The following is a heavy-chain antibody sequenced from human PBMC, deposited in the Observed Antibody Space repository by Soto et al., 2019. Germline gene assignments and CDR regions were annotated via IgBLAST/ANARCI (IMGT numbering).Heavy chain of an antibody. CDR2: FDPEDGET. V-gene: IGHV1-24*01. CDR1: GYTLTELS. J-gene: IGHJ4*02. CDR3: ATTWRGRVATITYYFDY. Sequence: ASVKVSCKVSGYTLTELSMHWVRQAPGKGLEWMGGFDPEDGETIYAQKFQGRVTMTEDTSTDTAYMELSSLRSEDTAVYYCATTWRGRVATITYYFDYWGQGTLVTV. D-gene: IGHD5-12*01.